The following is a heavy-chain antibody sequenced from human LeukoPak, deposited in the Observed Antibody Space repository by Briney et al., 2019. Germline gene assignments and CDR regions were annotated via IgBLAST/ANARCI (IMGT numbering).Heavy chain of an antibody. J-gene: IGHJ6*03. CDR3: ARDSHSYYYYYYMDV. CDR1: GFTFSSYE. CDR2: ISSSSSTI. Sequence: GGSLRLSCAASGFTFSSYEMNWVRQAPGKGLEWVSYISSSSSTIYYADSVKGRFTISRDNAKNSLYLQMNSLRAEDMAVYYCARDSHSYYYYYYMDVWGKGTTVTVSS. D-gene: IGHD2-21*01. V-gene: IGHV3-48*01.